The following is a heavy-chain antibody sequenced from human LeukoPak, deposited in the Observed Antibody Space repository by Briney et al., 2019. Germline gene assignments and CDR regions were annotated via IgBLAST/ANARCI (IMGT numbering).Heavy chain of an antibody. V-gene: IGHV3-23*01. CDR3: AKGPMVRGVTDY. CDR1: GFTFSSYA. D-gene: IGHD3-10*01. Sequence: PRGSLRLSCAASGFTFSSYAMSWVRQAPGKGLEWVSAISGSGGSTYYADSVKGRFTISRDNSKNTLYLQMNSLRAEDTAVYYCAKGPMVRGVTDYWGQGTLVTVSS. CDR2: ISGSGGST. J-gene: IGHJ4*02.